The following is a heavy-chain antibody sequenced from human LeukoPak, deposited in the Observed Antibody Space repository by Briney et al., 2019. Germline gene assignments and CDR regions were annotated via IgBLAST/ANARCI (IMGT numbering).Heavy chain of an antibody. V-gene: IGHV3-23*01. J-gene: IGHJ3*02. Sequence: GGSLRLSCAASGFTFSDHVINWVRRAPGKGLEWVSSISGSGAMTYYSNSVRGRFTISRDNPKNTLFLLVRNLRAEDTDVYYCARAGVGVLWFGDHRDAFDIWGQGTMVTVSS. D-gene: IGHD3-10*01. CDR1: GFTFSDHV. CDR2: ISGSGAMT. CDR3: ARAGVGVLWFGDHRDAFDI.